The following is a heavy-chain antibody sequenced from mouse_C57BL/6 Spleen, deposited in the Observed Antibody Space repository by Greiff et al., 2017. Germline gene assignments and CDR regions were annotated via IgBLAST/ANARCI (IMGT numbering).Heavy chain of an antibody. J-gene: IGHJ4*01. Sequence: VQLQQSGPELVKPGASVKISCKASGYTFTDYYMNWVKQSHGKSLEWIGDINPNNGGTSYIQKFKGKATLTVDKSSSTAYMELRSLTSEDSAVYYCARGDSSGYDAMDYWGQGTSVTVSS. CDR3: ARGDSSGYDAMDY. CDR1: GYTFTDYY. CDR2: INPNNGGT. D-gene: IGHD3-2*02. V-gene: IGHV1-26*01.